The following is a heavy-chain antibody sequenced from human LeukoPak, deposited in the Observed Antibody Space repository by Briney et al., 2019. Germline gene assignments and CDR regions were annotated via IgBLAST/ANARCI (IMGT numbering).Heavy chain of an antibody. J-gene: IGHJ4*02. CDR3: ARLTANYDYVWGSYRYTGGQFDY. CDR2: IYYSGST. D-gene: IGHD3-16*02. V-gene: IGHV4-59*01. Sequence: PSETLSLTCTVSGGSISSYYWSWIRQPPGKGLEWIGYIYYSGSTNYNPSLKSRVTISVDTSKNQFSLKLSSVTAADTAVYYCARLTANYDYVWGSYRYTGGQFDYWGQGTLVTVSS. CDR1: GGSISSYY.